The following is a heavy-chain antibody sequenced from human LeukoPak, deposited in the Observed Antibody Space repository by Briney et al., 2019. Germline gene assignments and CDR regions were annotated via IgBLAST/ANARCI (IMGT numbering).Heavy chain of an antibody. CDR1: GGSISSGSYY. CDR2: IYTSGST. Sequence: PSETLSLTCTVSGGSISSGSYYWSWIRQPAGKGLEWIGRIYTSGSTNYNPSLKSRVTISVDTSKNQFSLKLSSVTAADTAVYYCARVGVLLWFGGVLGWGQGTLVTVSS. J-gene: IGHJ4*02. V-gene: IGHV4-61*02. D-gene: IGHD3-10*01. CDR3: ARVGVLLWFGGVLG.